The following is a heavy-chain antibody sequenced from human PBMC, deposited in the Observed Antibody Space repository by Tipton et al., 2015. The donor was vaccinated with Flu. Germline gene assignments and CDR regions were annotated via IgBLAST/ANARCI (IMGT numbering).Heavy chain of an antibody. J-gene: IGHJ3*02. CDR3: ARDLVEMAPTGGEAFDI. CDR2: ISSSSSYI. CDR1: GFTFSSYG. Sequence: SLRLSCAASGFTFSSYGMNWVRQAPGKGLEWVSSISSSSSYIYYADSVKGRFTISRDNAKNSLYLQMNSLRAEDTAVYYCARDLVEMAPTGGEAFDIWGQGTMVPVSS. V-gene: IGHV3-21*01. D-gene: IGHD5-24*01.